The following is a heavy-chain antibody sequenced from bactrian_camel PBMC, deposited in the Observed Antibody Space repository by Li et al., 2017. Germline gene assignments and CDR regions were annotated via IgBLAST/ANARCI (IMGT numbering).Heavy chain of an antibody. CDR2: IAPGSGTT. V-gene: IGHV3S40*01. D-gene: IGHD6*01. Sequence: VQLVESGGDSVQAGGSLRLSCAASQYTYTSNLLGWFRQAPGKEREGVASIAPGSGTTYYTDSVKGRFTISQDNAKNAVYLQMNSLKPEDTAMYYCAAPRSRVYCSSVNWQQGLYNYWGQGTQVTVS. CDR1: QYTYTSNL. J-gene: IGHJ4*01. CDR3: AAPRSRVYCSSVNWQQGLYNY.